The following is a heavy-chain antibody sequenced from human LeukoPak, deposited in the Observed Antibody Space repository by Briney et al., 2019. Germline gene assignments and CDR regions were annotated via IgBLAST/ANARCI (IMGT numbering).Heavy chain of an antibody. CDR1: GFTFSDFW. CDR2: INQDGSEK. Sequence: PGGSLRLSCAASGFTFSDFWMSWVRQAPGKGLEWVANINQDGSEKYYVDSVKGRFTVSRDNAKNSLYLLMNSLRAEDTAVYYCAKHPAGYRYGYYYGMDVWGQGTTVIVSS. CDR3: AKHPAGYRYGYYYGMDV. J-gene: IGHJ6*02. D-gene: IGHD5-18*01. V-gene: IGHV3-7*03.